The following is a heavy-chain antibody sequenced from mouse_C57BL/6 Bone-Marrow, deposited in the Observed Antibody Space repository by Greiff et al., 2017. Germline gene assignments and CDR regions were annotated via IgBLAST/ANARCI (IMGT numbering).Heavy chain of an antibody. CDR1: GYTFTSYW. CDR2: IHPNSGST. J-gene: IGHJ4*01. CDR3: ARDSYYDAMDD. V-gene: IGHV1-64*01. D-gene: IGHD2-12*01. Sequence: QVQLQQPGAELVKPGASVKLSCKASGYTFTSYWMHWVKQRPGQGLEWIGMIHPNSGSTNYNEKFKSKATLTVDKSSSTAYMQLSSLTSEDSAVYFCARDSYYDAMDDWGQGTSVTVSS.